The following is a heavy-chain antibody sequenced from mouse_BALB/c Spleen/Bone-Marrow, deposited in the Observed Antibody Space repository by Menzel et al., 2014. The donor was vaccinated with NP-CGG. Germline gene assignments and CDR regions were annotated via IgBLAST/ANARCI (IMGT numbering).Heavy chain of an antibody. CDR1: GDSITNGY. CDR3: VRSGYYGSYPASY. CDR2: INYSGST. D-gene: IGHD2-1*01. V-gene: IGHV3-8*02. J-gene: IGHJ3*01. Sequence: EVQLVESGPSLVKPSQPLSLTCSVTGDSITNGYWNWIRKFPGNKLEYMGYINYSGSTYYNPSLKSRISITRDTSKNQFFLQLNSVTTEDTATYYCVRSGYYGSYPASYWGQGTLVTVSA.